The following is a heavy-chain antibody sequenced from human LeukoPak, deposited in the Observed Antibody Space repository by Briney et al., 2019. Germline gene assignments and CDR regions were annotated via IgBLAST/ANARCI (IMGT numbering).Heavy chain of an antibody. D-gene: IGHD3-22*01. V-gene: IGHV1-2*02. CDR1: GYNFTGYY. CDR2: INPNTGGT. Sequence: ASVKVTCKASGYNFTGYYMDWERQATGQGLEWMGWINPNTGGTNYAQKFQGRVTMTRDTSTSTAYMELSRLRSDDTAVYYCAREVPDRSGTHAYGYWGQGTLVTVSS. CDR3: AREVPDRSGTHAYGY. J-gene: IGHJ4*02.